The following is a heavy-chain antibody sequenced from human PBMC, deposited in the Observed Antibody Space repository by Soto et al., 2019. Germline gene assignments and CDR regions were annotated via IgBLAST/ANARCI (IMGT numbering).Heavy chain of an antibody. V-gene: IGHV3-23*01. D-gene: IGHD2-2*02. CDR2: IYSSGGT. J-gene: IGHJ5*02. CDR3: AKTLGPSAIHPFS. Sequence: LRLSCAASGFTFSSYAMTWVRQAPGKGLEWVSSIYSSGGTYYADSVKGRFTISRDDSKNTLYVQMNILRAEDTAVYYCAKTLGPSAIHPFSWCQGTLVTVSS. CDR1: GFTFSSYA.